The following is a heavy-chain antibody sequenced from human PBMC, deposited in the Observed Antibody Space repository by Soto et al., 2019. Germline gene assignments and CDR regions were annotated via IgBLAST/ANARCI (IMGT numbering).Heavy chain of an antibody. V-gene: IGHV1-18*01. J-gene: IGHJ5*02. Sequence: GASVKVSCKASGYTFTSYGISWVRQAPGQGLERMRWISAYNGNTNYAQKLQGRVTMTTDTSTSTAYMELRSLRSEDTAVYYCARYQLLWSNWFDPWGQGTLVTVSS. CDR1: GYTFTSYG. CDR3: ARYQLLWSNWFDP. D-gene: IGHD2-2*01. CDR2: ISAYNGNT.